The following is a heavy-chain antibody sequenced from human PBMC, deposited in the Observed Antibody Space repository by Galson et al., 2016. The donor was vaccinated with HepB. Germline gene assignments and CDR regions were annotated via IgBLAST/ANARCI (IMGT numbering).Heavy chain of an antibody. Sequence: SLRLSCAASGLNFINYAVHWVRQAPGKGLEWVSVIYSDGSTYYADSVKGRFTISRDNSKNTLYLQMNSLRAEDTAVYYCARSTAWYGMSGYFDYWGQGTLVTVSS. CDR2: IYSDGST. J-gene: IGHJ4*02. V-gene: IGHV3-53*01. CDR1: GLNFINYA. CDR3: ARSTAWYGMSGYFDY. D-gene: IGHD6-19*01.